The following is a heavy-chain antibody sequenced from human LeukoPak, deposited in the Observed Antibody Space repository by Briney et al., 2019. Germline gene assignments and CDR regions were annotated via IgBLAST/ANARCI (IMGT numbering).Heavy chain of an antibody. CDR1: GGSISSSYYY. D-gene: IGHD5-24*01. CDR3: ASQMASINY. CDR2: IYYSGST. J-gene: IGHJ4*02. Sequence: SETPSLTCTVSGGSISSSYYYWGLIRQPPGKGLEWSGSIYYSGSTYYDPSLKSRATISVDTSKNQFSLILNSVTAADTAVYYCASQMASINYWGQGTLVTVSS. V-gene: IGHV4-39*01.